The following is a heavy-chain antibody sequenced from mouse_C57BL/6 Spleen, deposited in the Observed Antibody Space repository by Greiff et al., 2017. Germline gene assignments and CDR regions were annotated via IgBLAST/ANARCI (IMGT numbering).Heavy chain of an antibody. Sequence: QVQLQPSGAELAKPGASVKLSCKASGYTFTSYWMHWVKQRPGQGLEWIGYINPSSGYTKYNQKFKDKATLTADTSSSTAYMQLSSLTYVDSAVYYCARTMYYGTSHYAMDYGGQGTSVTVSS. J-gene: IGHJ4*01. V-gene: IGHV1-7*01. CDR1: GYTFTSYW. D-gene: IGHD1-1*01. CDR3: ARTMYYGTSHYAMDY. CDR2: INPSSGYT.